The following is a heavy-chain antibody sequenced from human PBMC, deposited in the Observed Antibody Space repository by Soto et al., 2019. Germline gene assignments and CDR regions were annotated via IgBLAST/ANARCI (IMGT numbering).Heavy chain of an antibody. D-gene: IGHD1-1*01. CDR3: ARDLDLYYFDY. Sequence: TSETLSLTCTVSGGSISSYYWSWIRQPPGKGLEWIGYIYYSGSTNYNPSLKSRVTISVDTSKNQFSLKLSSVTAADTAVYYCARDLDLYYFDYWGQGTLVTVSS. J-gene: IGHJ4*02. V-gene: IGHV4-59*01. CDR2: IYYSGST. CDR1: GGSISSYY.